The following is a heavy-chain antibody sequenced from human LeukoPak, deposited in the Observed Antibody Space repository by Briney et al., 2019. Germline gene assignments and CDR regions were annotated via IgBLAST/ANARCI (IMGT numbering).Heavy chain of an antibody. CDR3: ESASSDEQRLDVAYLDY. V-gene: IGHV4-39*01. CDR2: IYYSGNT. D-gene: IGHD6-25*01. CDR1: GGSISSSSYY. Sequence: SETLSLTCTVSGGSISSSSYYWGWIRQPPGKGLEWIGSIYYSGNTYYSPSLKSRVTISVDTSKNQFSLKLSSVTAADTAVYYCESASSDEQRLDVAYLDYWGQGTLVTVSS. J-gene: IGHJ4*02.